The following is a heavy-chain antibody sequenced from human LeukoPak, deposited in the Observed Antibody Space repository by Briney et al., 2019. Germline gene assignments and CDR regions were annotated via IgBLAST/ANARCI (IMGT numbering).Heavy chain of an antibody. J-gene: IGHJ6*04. Sequence: GALRLYCPPSGFTFSNYWMSWVRQAPGMGLEWVANIKEDGSEKYYVDSVKGRFTISRDNAKNSLYLQMNSLRAEDTAVYYCAELGITMIGGVWGKGTTVTISS. CDR1: GFTFSNYW. V-gene: IGHV3-7*01. D-gene: IGHD3-10*02. CDR2: IKEDGSEK. CDR3: AELGITMIGGV.